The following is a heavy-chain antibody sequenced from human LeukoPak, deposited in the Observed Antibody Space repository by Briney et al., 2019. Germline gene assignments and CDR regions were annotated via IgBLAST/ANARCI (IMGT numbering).Heavy chain of an antibody. CDR2: IDASDSYT. Sequence: GESLKISCQGSGYSFNYYWISWVRQMPGRALEWMGRIDASDSYTNYSPSFQGHVTISADKSISTAYLQWSSLRASYAAMYYCARLRSSAFDIWGQGTGVTVSS. V-gene: IGHV5-10-1*01. J-gene: IGHJ3*02. CDR1: GYSFNYYW. CDR3: ARLRSSAFDI.